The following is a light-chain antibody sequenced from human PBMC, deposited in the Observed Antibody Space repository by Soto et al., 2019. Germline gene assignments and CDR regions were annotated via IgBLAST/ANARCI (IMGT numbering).Light chain of an antibody. V-gene: IGLV2-14*03. Sequence: QSALTQPASVSGSPGQSITISCTGTSTDVGGYNYVSWYQHHPGKAPKVMIHDVSNRPSGVSNRFSGSKSANTASLTISGLQAEDEADYYCSSYTSSRTLVFGGGTKLTVL. CDR3: SSYTSSRTLV. CDR2: DVS. J-gene: IGLJ2*01. CDR1: STDVGGYNY.